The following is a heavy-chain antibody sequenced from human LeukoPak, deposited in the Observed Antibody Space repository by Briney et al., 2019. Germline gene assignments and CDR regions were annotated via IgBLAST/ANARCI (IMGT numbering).Heavy chain of an antibody. CDR3: ANTHCDSSPIVWNF. V-gene: IGHV3-23*01. D-gene: IGHD6-6*01. Sequence: PGGSLRLSCIASGFTFRNYGMSWVRQGPGKGLDLVSGLSDAGVRIFYSDSVKGRFTISRDNSKNTLYLQMDSLRAEDTAVYYCANTHCDSSPIVWNFWGQGTLVTVSS. CDR2: LSDAGVRI. J-gene: IGHJ4*02. CDR1: GFTFRNYG.